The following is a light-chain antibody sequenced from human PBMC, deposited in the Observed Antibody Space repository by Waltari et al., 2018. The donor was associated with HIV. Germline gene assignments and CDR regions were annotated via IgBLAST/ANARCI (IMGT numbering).Light chain of an antibody. CDR3: SSYTNSNTHVL. Sequence: QSALTPPASVSGSPGQSIAISCTGTRLASGGSDHVPRYQQHPGKAPKLIIYDVTKRPSGVSTRFSGSKSGNTASLTISGLQAEDEADYYCSSYTNSNTHVLFGGGTKLTVL. CDR1: RLASGGSDH. J-gene: IGLJ3*02. V-gene: IGLV2-14*03. CDR2: DVT.